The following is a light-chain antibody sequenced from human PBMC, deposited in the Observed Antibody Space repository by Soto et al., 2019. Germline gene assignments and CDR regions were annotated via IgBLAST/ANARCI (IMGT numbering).Light chain of an antibody. Sequence: HSVLTSPASVKSAHLGSSTITSKKTSSDVGGYNYVSWYQQHPGKAPKLVIYDVSNRPSGVSNRFSGSKSGNTASLTISGIQAEDEADYYCSSYTSTSTYVFGTGTKVTVL. V-gene: IGLV2-14*01. J-gene: IGLJ1*01. CDR1: SSDVGGYNY. CDR3: SSYTSTSTYV. CDR2: DVS.